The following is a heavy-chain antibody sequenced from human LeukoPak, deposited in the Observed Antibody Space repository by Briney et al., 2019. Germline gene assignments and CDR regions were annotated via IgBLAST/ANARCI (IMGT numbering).Heavy chain of an antibody. CDR3: AKDSVSSSPTSNYMDV. D-gene: IGHD6-13*01. CDR1: GFTFSSYG. V-gene: IGHV3-23*01. Sequence: PGGSLRLSCAASGFTFSSYGMSWVRQAPGKGLEWVSAISGSGGSTYYADSVKGRFTISRDNSKNTLYLQMNSLRAEDTAVYYCAKDSVSSSPTSNYMDVWGKGTTVTISS. J-gene: IGHJ6*03. CDR2: ISGSGGST.